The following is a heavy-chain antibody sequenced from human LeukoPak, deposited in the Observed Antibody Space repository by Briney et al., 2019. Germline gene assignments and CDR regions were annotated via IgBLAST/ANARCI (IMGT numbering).Heavy chain of an antibody. Sequence: PGGSLRLSCAASGFTFSSYAMHWVRQAPGKGLEWVAVISYDGSNKYYADSVKGRFTISRDNSKNTLYLQMNSLRAEDTAVYYCARGSPDSSWFDYWGQGTLVTVSS. CDR1: GFTFSSYA. CDR3: ARGSPDSSWFDY. J-gene: IGHJ4*02. V-gene: IGHV3-30-3*01. CDR2: ISYDGSNK. D-gene: IGHD6-13*01.